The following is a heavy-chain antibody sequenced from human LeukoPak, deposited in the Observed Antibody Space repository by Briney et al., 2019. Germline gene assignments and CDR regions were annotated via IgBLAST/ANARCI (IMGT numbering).Heavy chain of an antibody. CDR3: ARGSVVPATMYNWFDP. V-gene: IGHV1-2*06. Sequence: ASVKVSCKASGYTLTGYYIHWVRPAPGQGLEWMGRINPNSGGTKYAEKFQGRVTMTRDTSISTADLELSSLRSDDTAAYYCARGSVVPATMYNWFDPWGQGTLVTVSS. CDR1: GYTLTGYY. J-gene: IGHJ5*02. CDR2: INPNSGGT. D-gene: IGHD2-2*01.